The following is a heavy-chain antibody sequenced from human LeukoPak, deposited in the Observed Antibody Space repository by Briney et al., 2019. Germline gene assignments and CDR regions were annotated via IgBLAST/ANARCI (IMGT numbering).Heavy chain of an antibody. CDR3: AELGITMIGGV. D-gene: IGHD3-10*02. CDR2: ISSSGSTI. Sequence: GGSLRLSCAASGFTFSSYAMHWVRQAPGKGLEWVSYISSSGSTIYCADSVKGRFTISRDNAKNSLYLQMNSLRAEDTAVYYCAELGITMIGGVWGKGTTVTISS. V-gene: IGHV3-48*03. CDR1: GFTFSSYA. J-gene: IGHJ6*04.